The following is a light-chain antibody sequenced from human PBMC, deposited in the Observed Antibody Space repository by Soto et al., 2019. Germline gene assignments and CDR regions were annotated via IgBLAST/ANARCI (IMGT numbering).Light chain of an antibody. Sequence: EIVMTQSPATLSVSPGERATLSCRASQTVSSNLAWYQQKPGQAPRLLIYGASTRATGIPARFSGSRSGTEFILTISSPQSEDFAVYYCQQYNDWPALTFGGGTKVDIK. CDR1: QTVSSN. V-gene: IGKV3-15*01. CDR2: GAS. CDR3: QQYNDWPALT. J-gene: IGKJ4*01.